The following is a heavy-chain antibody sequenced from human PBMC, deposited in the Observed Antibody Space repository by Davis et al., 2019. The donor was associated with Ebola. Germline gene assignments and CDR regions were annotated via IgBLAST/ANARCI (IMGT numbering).Heavy chain of an antibody. J-gene: IGHJ3*02. CDR2: INPNSGGT. D-gene: IGHD3-16*02. CDR1: GYTFTGYY. CDR3: ARSFSMITFGGVIVSGAFDI. Sequence: ASVKVSCKASGYTFTGYYMHWVRQAPGQGLEWMGWINPNSGGTNYAQKFQGRVTMTEDTSTDTAYMELSSLRSEDTAVYYCARSFSMITFGGVIVSGAFDIWGQGTMVTVSS. V-gene: IGHV1-2*02.